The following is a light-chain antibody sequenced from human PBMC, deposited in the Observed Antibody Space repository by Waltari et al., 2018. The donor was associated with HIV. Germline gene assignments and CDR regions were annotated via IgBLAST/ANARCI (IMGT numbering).Light chain of an antibody. Sequence: DYNSVSWYQQSPGQAPKLLIYEVSDRPSGVSNRFSGSKSGNTASLTISGLQPEDESNYYCSSYSKSNSLVFGTGTKVTVL. J-gene: IGLJ1*01. CDR2: EVS. V-gene: IGLV2-14*01. CDR3: SSYSKSNSLV. CDR1: DYNS.